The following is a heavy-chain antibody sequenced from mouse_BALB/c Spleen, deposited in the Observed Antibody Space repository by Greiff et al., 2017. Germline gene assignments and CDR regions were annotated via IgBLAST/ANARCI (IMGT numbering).Heavy chain of an antibody. CDR1: GYTFTSYG. CDR3: AREDGNYAWFAY. J-gene: IGHJ3*01. Sequence: QVQLQQSGADLVKPGASVKMSCTASGYTFTSYGMHWVKQRPGQGLEWIGYINPSTGYTEYNQKFKDKATLTADKSTSTAYMQLSSLTSEDSAVYCCAREDGNYAWFAYWGQGTLVTVSA. V-gene: IGHV1-4*01. CDR2: INPSTGYT. D-gene: IGHD2-1*01.